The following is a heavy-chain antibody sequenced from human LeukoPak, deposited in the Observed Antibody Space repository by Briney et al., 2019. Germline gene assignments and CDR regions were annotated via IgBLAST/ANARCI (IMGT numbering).Heavy chain of an antibody. CDR2: INPNSGGT. D-gene: IGHD1-26*01. CDR1: GYTFTGYY. Sequence: ASVKVSCKASGYTFTGYYMHWVRQAPRQGLEWMGWINPNSGGTNYAQKFQGRVTMTRDTSISTAYMELSRLRSDDTAVYYCARDHYSGSYPDYWGQGTLVTVSS. V-gene: IGHV1-2*02. CDR3: ARDHYSGSYPDY. J-gene: IGHJ4*02.